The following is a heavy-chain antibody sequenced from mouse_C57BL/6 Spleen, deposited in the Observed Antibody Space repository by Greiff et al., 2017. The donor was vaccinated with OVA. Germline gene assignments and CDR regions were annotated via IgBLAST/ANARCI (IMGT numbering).Heavy chain of an antibody. CDR2: ISNGGSYT. Sequence: EVQLVESGGGLVKPGGSLKLSCAASGFTFSSYAMSWVRQTPEKRLEWVATISNGGSYTYYPDNVKGRFTISRDNAKNNLYLQMSHLKSEDTAMYYCARDLVREGYWGQGTTLTVSS. CDR1: GFTFSSYA. CDR3: ARDLVREGY. J-gene: IGHJ2*01. V-gene: IGHV5-4*01. D-gene: IGHD2-10*02.